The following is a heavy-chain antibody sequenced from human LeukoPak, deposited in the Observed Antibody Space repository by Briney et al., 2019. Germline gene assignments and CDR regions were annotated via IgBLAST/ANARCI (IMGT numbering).Heavy chain of an antibody. Sequence: GGSLRLSCAASGFTIITQDMNRVRQAPGKGLEWVSAISGSITYYADPVRGRFTISRDNSKKLLYLQMNSLTGDDTAVYYCVKGVGATDYTMDVWGQGTTVTVSS. V-gene: IGHV3-23*01. CDR2: ISGSIT. D-gene: IGHD4-11*01. CDR3: VKGVGATDYTMDV. J-gene: IGHJ6*02. CDR1: GFTIITQD.